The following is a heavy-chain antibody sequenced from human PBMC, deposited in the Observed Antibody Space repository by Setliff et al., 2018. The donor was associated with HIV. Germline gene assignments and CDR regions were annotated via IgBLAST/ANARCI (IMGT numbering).Heavy chain of an antibody. CDR1: RGSFSHYY. CDR2: INQERTT. J-gene: IGHJ6*03. D-gene: IGHD5-18*01. CDR3: ARAEDTAMDDYYYMDV. Sequence: SETLSLTCAVYRGSFSHYYWMWIRQSPGKGLEWIAEINQERTTFYNPSLKSRVTMSVDTSKNQFFLNLTSVTAADTAVYYCARAEDTAMDDYYYMDVWGRGTTVTVSS. V-gene: IGHV4-34*01.